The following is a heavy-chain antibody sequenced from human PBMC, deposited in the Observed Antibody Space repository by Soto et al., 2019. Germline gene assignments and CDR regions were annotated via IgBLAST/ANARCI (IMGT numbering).Heavy chain of an antibody. V-gene: IGHV3-23*01. CDR3: ARDWTFDY. J-gene: IGHJ4*02. D-gene: IGHD2-21*01. Sequence: GSLRLSCTGSGFTFGSYPMSWVRKTPGKGLEWVSGMSSIGGSIYNADSVKGRFTISRDNSKNTLYLQMNSLRVEDTAVYYCARDWTFDYWGQGA. CDR1: GFTFGSYP. CDR2: MSSIGGSI.